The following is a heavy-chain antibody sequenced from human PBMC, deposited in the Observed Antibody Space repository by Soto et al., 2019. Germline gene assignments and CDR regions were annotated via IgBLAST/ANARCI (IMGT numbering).Heavy chain of an antibody. CDR1: GDSISSSSNY. CDR2: IYYSGNT. V-gene: IGHV4-39*01. CDR3: ARQAYCGGDCYYYFDY. J-gene: IGHJ4*02. D-gene: IGHD2-21*02. Sequence: QLQLQESGPGLVKPSETLSLTCTVSGDSISSSSNYWGWIRQPPGKGLEWVGRIYYSGNTYYNPSLQSRVTISVDTSKNQFSLKLNSVTAADTAVYYCARQAYCGGDCYYYFDYWGQGTLVTVSS.